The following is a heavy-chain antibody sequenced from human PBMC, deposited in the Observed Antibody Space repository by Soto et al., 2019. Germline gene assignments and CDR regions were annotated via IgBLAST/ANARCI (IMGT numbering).Heavy chain of an antibody. CDR2: INPSGGST. Sequence: ASVKVSCKGAGYALSGDYVHWVRQAPGQGLEWMGIINPSGGSTSYAQKFQGRVTMTRDTSTSTVYMELSSLRSEDTAVYYCAREVQRHGSGSYYRGYYYYGMDVWGQGTTVTVSS. J-gene: IGHJ6*02. CDR3: AREVQRHGSGSYYRGYYYYGMDV. CDR1: GYALSGDY. D-gene: IGHD3-10*01. V-gene: IGHV1-46*01.